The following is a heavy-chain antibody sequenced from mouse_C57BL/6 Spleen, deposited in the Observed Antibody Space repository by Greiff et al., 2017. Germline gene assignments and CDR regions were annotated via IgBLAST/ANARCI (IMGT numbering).Heavy chain of an antibody. D-gene: IGHD3-3*01. CDR3: AREEGLDY. CDR2: IYPSDSET. CDR1: GYTFTSYW. J-gene: IGHJ2*01. Sequence: VQLQQPGAELVRPGSSVKLSCKASGYTFTSYWMHWVKQRPIQGLEWIGNIYPSDSETHYNQKFKDKATLTVDKSSSPAYMQLSSLTSEDSAVYYCAREEGLDYWGQGTTLTVSS. V-gene: IGHV1-52*01.